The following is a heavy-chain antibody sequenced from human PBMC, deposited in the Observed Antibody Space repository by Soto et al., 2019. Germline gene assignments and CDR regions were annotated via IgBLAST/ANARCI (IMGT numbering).Heavy chain of an antibody. J-gene: IGHJ6*02. Sequence: GGSLRLSCAASGFTFSSYGMHWVRQAPGRGLEWVAVIWYDGSNKYYADSVKGRFTISRDNSKNTLYLQMNSLRAEDTAVYYCARDDYGMDVWGQGTTVTVSS. V-gene: IGHV3-33*01. CDR2: IWYDGSNK. CDR1: GFTFSSYG. CDR3: ARDDYGMDV.